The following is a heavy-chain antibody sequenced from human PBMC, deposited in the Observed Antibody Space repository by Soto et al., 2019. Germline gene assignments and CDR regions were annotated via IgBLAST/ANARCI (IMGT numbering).Heavy chain of an antibody. CDR3: ARGGGGTKGWFDP. Sequence: SETLSLTCTVSADSFSKYYWTWIRQPPGKGLEWIGEINHSGSTNYNPSLKSRVTISVDTSKNQFSLKLSSVTAADKAVYYCARGGGGTKGWFDPWGQGTLVTVSS. CDR2: INHSGST. CDR1: ADSFSKYY. J-gene: IGHJ5*02. V-gene: IGHV4-34*01. D-gene: IGHD1-7*01.